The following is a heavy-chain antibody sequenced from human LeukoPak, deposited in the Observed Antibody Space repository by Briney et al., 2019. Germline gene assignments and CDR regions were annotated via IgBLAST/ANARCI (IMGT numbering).Heavy chain of an antibody. CDR3: ARNDSSCYFDY. CDR1: DYSISSGDY. J-gene: IGHJ4*02. V-gene: IGHV4-38-2*01. CDR2: VYHSGST. D-gene: IGHD3-22*01. Sequence: PSETLSLTCAVSDYSISSGDYWGWIRQPPGKGLEWIGSVYHSGSTHYSPSLKSRVTISVDTSKNQFSLKLRSVTAADTAVYYCARNDSSCYFDYWGQGTLVTVSS.